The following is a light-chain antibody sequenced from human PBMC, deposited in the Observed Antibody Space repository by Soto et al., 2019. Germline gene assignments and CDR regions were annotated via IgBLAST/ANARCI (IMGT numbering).Light chain of an antibody. CDR1: SSNIGAGYD. CDR3: QSYDSSLREV. V-gene: IGLV1-40*01. CDR2: GNS. J-gene: IGLJ2*01. Sequence: QAVVTQPPSVSGAPGQRVTISCTGSSSNIGAGYDVHWYQQLPGTAPKLLIYGNSNRPSGVPDRFSGSKSGTSASLAITGLQAEDEADYYCQSYDSSLREVFGGVTKVTVL.